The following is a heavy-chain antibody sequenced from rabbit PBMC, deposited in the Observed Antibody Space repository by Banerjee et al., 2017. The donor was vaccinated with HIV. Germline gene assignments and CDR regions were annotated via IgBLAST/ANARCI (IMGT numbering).Heavy chain of an antibody. V-gene: IGHV1S45*01. J-gene: IGHJ4*01. CDR3: ARAGYGGYGYYL. CDR1: GFSFNNNYV. Sequence: QEQLEESGGGLVKPEGSLTLSCTASGFSFNNNYVMCWVRQAPGKGLEWIACIETTSGATWYASWAKGRFTISKTSSTTVTLEMTSLTAADTATYLCARAGYGGYGYYLWGPGTLVTVS. D-gene: IGHD6-1*01. CDR2: IETTSGAT.